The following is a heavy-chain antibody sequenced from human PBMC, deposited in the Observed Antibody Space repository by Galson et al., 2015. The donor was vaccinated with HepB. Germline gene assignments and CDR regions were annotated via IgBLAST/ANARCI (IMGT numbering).Heavy chain of an antibody. CDR1: GYTFTAHF. Sequence: SVKVSCKASGYTFTAHFIHWVRQTPGQGLEWMGWINAYSGDTTYAEQFQGRVSMTRDTSIATVYMELSDLGSDDTAVFYCARDLTHSGWFDPWGQGTLVTVSS. J-gene: IGHJ5*02. V-gene: IGHV1-2*02. D-gene: IGHD2-21*02. CDR3: ARDLTHSGWFDP. CDR2: INAYSGDT.